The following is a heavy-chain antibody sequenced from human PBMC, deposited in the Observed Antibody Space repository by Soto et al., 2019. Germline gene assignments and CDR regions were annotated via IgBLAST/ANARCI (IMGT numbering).Heavy chain of an antibody. D-gene: IGHD4-17*01. Sequence: GGSLRLSCAASGFTFSSYGMHWVRQAPGKGLEWVAVIWYDGSNKYYADSVKGRFTISRDNSKNTLYLQMNSLRAEDTAVYYCARWGTVTTFLQTQYYYGMDVWGQGTTVTVSS. CDR2: IWYDGSNK. CDR1: GFTFSSYG. V-gene: IGHV3-33*01. CDR3: ARWGTVTTFLQTQYYYGMDV. J-gene: IGHJ6*02.